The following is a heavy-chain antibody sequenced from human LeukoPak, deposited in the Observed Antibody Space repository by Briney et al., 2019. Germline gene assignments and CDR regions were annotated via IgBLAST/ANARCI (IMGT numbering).Heavy chain of an antibody. CDR3: ARPLNAGGVMTTVSY. Sequence: GEPLKISCKGSGYSFTSYWIGWVRQMPGKGLEWMGIIYPGDSDTRYSPSFQGQVTISADKSISTAYLQWSSLKASDTAMYYCARPLNAGGVMTTVSYWGQGTLVTVSS. D-gene: IGHD4-11*01. V-gene: IGHV5-51*01. CDR1: GYSFTSYW. J-gene: IGHJ4*02. CDR2: IYPGDSDT.